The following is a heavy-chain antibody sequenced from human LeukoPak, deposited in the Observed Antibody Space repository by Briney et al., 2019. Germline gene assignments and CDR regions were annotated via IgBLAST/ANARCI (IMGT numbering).Heavy chain of an antibody. CDR3: ARISMGAFDI. CDR2: ITSGGTT. D-gene: IGHD3-16*01. V-gene: IGHV3-23*01. CDR1: GFTFSSFA. J-gene: IGHJ3*02. Sequence: ESGGSLRLSCAASGFTFSSFAMSWVRQAPGKGLEWVSAITSGGTTYYADSVKGRFTISRDNSKNTLYLQMNSLRAEDTAVYYCARISMGAFDIWGQGTVVTVSS.